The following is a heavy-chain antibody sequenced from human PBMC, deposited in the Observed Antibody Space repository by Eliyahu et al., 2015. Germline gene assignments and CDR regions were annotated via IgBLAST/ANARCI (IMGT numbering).Heavy chain of an antibody. CDR2: MNLNSGNT. CDR3: ARSGGDPPFDY. J-gene: IGHJ4*02. V-gene: IGHV1-8*01. D-gene: IGHD2-21*01. Sequence: QVQLVQSXGEVXXPGASVKXSCKASGYTFINYHINWVRXAPGQGLEWMGWMNLNSGNTGYAQKFQGRVTMTGNTSIRTAYMELSSLKSDDTAVYYCARSGGDPPFDYWGQGTLVTVSS. CDR1: GYTFINYH.